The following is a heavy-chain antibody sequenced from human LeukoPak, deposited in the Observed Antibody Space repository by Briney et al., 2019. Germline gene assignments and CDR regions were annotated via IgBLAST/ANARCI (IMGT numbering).Heavy chain of an antibody. CDR1: GFTFSDYA. V-gene: IGHV3-53*01. CDR3: ARAASLDY. CDR2: IYSGGST. J-gene: IGHJ4*02. D-gene: IGHD6-6*01. Sequence: GGSLRLSCTASGFTFSDYAMSWVRQAPGKELEWVSVIYSGGSTYYADSVKGRFTISRDNSKNTLYLQMNGLRAEDTAVYYCARAASLDYWGQGTLVTVSS.